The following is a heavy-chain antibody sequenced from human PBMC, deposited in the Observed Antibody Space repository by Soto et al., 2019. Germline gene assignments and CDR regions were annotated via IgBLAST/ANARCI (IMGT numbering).Heavy chain of an antibody. CDR2: ISGSGGST. Sequence: GGSLRLSCAASGFTFSSYAMSWVRQAPGKGLEWVSAISGSGGSTYYADSVKGRFTISRDNSKNTLYLQMNSLRAEDTAVYYCARKMYYYDSSGPHAFDIWGQGTMVTVSS. D-gene: IGHD3-22*01. V-gene: IGHV3-23*01. J-gene: IGHJ3*02. CDR3: ARKMYYYDSSGPHAFDI. CDR1: GFTFSSYA.